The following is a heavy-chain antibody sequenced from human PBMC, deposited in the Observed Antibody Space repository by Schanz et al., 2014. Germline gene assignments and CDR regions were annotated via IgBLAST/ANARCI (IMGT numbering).Heavy chain of an antibody. J-gene: IGHJ4*02. V-gene: IGHV3-48*04. D-gene: IGHD2-15*01. CDR2: ITYNGGTI. CDR3: ARLDPYCRSGTCSRAFDF. CDR1: GITFSSHS. Sequence: EVQLVESGGGLVQPGGSLRLSCAASGITFSSHSFNWVRQAPGKGLEWISYITYNGGTIYYADSVKGRFTISRDSSKNTLFLQMNSLRTEDTAVYYCARLDPYCRSGTCSRAFDFWGQGTLVTVSS.